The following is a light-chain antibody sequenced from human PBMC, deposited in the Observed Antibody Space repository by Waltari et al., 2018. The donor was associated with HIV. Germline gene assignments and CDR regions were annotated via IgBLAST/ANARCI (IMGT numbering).Light chain of an antibody. V-gene: IGLV2-8*01. CDR2: EVN. Sequence: QSALTQPPSASGSPGQSVTISCTGSDSDLGSYNYVSWYQQHPGKAPKLMIYEVNKRPSGVPERFSGAKSGSVASLTVSGLQADDEADYYCSSYAGRDIRVVFGGGTKLTVL. J-gene: IGLJ2*01. CDR1: DSDLGSYNY. CDR3: SSYAGRDIRVV.